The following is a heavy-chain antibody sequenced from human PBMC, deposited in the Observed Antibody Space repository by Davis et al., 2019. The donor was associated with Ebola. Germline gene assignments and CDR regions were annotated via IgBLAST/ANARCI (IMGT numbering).Heavy chain of an antibody. Sequence: PGGSLRLSFAASGFTFSSYGMHWVRQAPGKGLEWVAVISNDGSKKYYADSVKGRFTFSRANARNTLFLDMNSLRGDDTAVYYCARDLWGHSGSTEGFDSWGQGTLVTVSS. CDR2: ISNDGSKK. CDR1: GFTFSSYG. V-gene: IGHV3-30*03. D-gene: IGHD1-26*01. CDR3: ARDLWGHSGSTEGFDS. J-gene: IGHJ4*02.